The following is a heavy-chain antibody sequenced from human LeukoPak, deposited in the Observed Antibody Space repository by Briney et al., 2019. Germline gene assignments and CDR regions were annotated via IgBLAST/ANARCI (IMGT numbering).Heavy chain of an antibody. V-gene: IGHV1-18*01. CDR2: ISAYNGNT. J-gene: IGHJ4*02. D-gene: IGHD6-19*01. Sequence: ASVKVSCKASGYTFTSYGISWVRQAPGQGLEWMGWISAYNGNTNYAQKLQGRVTMTTDTSTGTADMELRSLRSDDTAVYYCARLIAVAASFDYWGQGTLVTVSS. CDR1: GYTFTSYG. CDR3: ARLIAVAASFDY.